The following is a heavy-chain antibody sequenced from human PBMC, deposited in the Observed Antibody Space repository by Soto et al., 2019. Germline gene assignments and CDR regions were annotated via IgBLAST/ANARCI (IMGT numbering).Heavy chain of an antibody. J-gene: IGHJ6*02. V-gene: IGHV1-46*03. CDR3: ARGYCSSANYYRLYYYDMDV. CDR2: INPSSSAT. Sequence: PSVKVSCKASGYTITSYYMHWVRQAPGQGLEWMGIINPSSSATRYSQKFQGRVTMTRDVSTSTVYMEMSGLRSEDTAVYYCARGYCSSANYYRLYYYDMDVWGQGTTVTVSS. D-gene: IGHD2-2*01. CDR1: GYTITSYY.